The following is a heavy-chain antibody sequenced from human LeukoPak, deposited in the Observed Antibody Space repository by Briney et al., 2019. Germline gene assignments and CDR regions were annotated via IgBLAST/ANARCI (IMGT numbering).Heavy chain of an antibody. CDR1: GYTFTSYG. J-gene: IGHJ6*03. CDR3: ATRSSGLFYYYMDV. CDR2: ITAYNDNT. Sequence: ASVKVSCKASGYTFTSYGISWVRQAPGQGLEWMGWITAYNDNTYYAQKLQGRVTMTTDTSTSTAYMELSSLRSEDTAVYYCATRSSGLFYYYMDVWGKGTTVTVSS. V-gene: IGHV1-18*01. D-gene: IGHD6-25*01.